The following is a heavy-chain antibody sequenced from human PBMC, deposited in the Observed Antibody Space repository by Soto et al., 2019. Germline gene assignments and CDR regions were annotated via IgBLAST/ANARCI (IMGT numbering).Heavy chain of an antibody. CDR2: IYYSGST. J-gene: IGHJ5*02. D-gene: IGHD3-16*01. CDR1: GAPITINY. V-gene: IGHV4-59*12. Sequence: PSETLSLTCTVSGAPITINYWSWIRQAPGKGLEWIGYIYYSGSTTYNPSLKSRVTMSADTSKDQFSLKLNSVTAADTAVYYCARASDYVWGSYGWFDPWGQGTLVTVSS. CDR3: ARASDYVWGSYGWFDP.